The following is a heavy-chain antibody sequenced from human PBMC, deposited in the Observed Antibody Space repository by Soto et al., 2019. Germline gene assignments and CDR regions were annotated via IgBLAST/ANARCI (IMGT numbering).Heavy chain of an antibody. CDR2: IDPSDSYT. CDR3: ARWGGSYRLHYCYGMEV. V-gene: IGHV5-10-1*01. Sequence: PGDSRKISCKGSVYSFTSYCISWVRQMPVKGLEWMGRIDPSDSYTNYSPSFQGHVTISADKSISTAYMQWSSLKASDTAMYYCARWGGSYRLHYCYGMEVWGQGTTVTVSS. CDR1: VYSFTSYC. D-gene: IGHD3-16*02. J-gene: IGHJ6*02.